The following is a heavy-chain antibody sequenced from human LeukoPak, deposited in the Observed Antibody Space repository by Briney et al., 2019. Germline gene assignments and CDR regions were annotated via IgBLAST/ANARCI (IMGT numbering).Heavy chain of an antibody. CDR2: ISSSSSYI. J-gene: IGHJ4*02. CDR3: ARDAGYGYDRYDY. Sequence: GGSLRLSCAASGFTFSSYSMNWVRQAPGKGLEWVSSISSSSSYIYYADSVKGRFTISRDNAKNSLYLQMNSLRAEDTAVYYCARDAGYGYDRYDYWGQGTQVTVSS. CDR1: GFTFSSYS. V-gene: IGHV3-21*01. D-gene: IGHD5-18*01.